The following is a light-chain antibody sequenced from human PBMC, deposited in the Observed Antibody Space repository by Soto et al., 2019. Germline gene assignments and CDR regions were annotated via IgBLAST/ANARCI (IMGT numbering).Light chain of an antibody. CDR2: HAS. Sequence: EIVWTQSPGTLSLSPGERATLSCRASQSVSSSYLAWSQQKAGQAPRLLIFHASQRAAGIPARFGGSGSGTDFTLTITSLQPEDVATYDCQKYNSARWTVGQGTKVDIK. CDR1: QSVSSSY. V-gene: IGKV3-20*01. CDR3: QKYNSARWT. J-gene: IGKJ1*01.